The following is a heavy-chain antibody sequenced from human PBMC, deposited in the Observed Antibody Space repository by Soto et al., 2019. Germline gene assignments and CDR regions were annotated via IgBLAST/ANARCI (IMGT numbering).Heavy chain of an antibody. J-gene: IGHJ6*03. CDR3: ARDRSYGYYYYYMDV. CDR1: GFTVSSNY. Sequence: GGSLRLSCAASGFTVSSNYMSWVRQAPGKGLEWVSVIYSGGSTYYADSVKGRFTISRDNSKNTLYLQMNSLRAEDTAVYYCARDRSYGYYYYYMDVWGKGTTVTVSS. D-gene: IGHD5-18*01. V-gene: IGHV3-53*01. CDR2: IYSGGST.